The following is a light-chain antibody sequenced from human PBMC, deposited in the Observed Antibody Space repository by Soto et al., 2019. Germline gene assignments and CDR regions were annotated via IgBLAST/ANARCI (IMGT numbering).Light chain of an antibody. J-gene: IGLJ1*01. CDR1: SSDVVSYSL. CDR3: FSYAGNSLNYV. CDR2: EAS. Sequence: QSVLTQPASVSGSPGQSITISCTGPSSDVVSYSLVSWYQQHPGKAPKLMIYEASKRPSGISNRFSGSKSGNAASLTISGLQAEDEADYYCFSYAGNSLNYVFGTGTKVTVL. V-gene: IGLV2-23*01.